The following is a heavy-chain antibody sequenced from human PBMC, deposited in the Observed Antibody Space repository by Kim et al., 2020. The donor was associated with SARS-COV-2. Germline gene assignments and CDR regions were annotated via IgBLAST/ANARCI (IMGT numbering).Heavy chain of an antibody. Sequence: NPSLKSRVTISVDRSKSQFSLKLSSVPAADMAVYYCARGLTGSGNNWFDPWGQGTLVTVSS. D-gene: IGHD2-8*02. J-gene: IGHJ5*02. V-gene: IGHV4-30-2*01. CDR3: ARGLTGSGNNWFDP.